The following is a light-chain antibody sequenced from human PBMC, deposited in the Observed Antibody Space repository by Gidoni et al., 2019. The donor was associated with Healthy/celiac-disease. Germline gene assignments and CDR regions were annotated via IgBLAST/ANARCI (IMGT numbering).Light chain of an antibody. CDR2: GAS. CDR3: QQYNNWLALT. J-gene: IGKJ4*01. CDR1: QIVSSN. V-gene: IGKV3-15*01. Sequence: DIVMTPSPSTPSLAPGERATPSCGASQIVSSNFACYQQKPGQPPRLLIYGASTRATGSPARFSGSGSGTEVTLTISSLQSEDVAVYYCQQYNNWLALTFGGGTKVEIK.